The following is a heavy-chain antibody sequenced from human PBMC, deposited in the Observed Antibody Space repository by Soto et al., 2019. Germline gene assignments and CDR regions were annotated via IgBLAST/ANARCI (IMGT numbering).Heavy chain of an antibody. CDR2: IYSGGST. Sequence: EVQLVESGGGLVQPGGSLRLSCAASGFTVSSNYMSWVRQAPGKGLEWVSVIYSGGSTYYADSVKGRFTISRDNSKNTLYLQMNSLIAEDTAVYYCARAGGYGSGTRRGAFDIWGQGTMVTVSS. J-gene: IGHJ3*02. V-gene: IGHV3-66*01. D-gene: IGHD3-10*01. CDR3: ARAGGYGSGTRRGAFDI. CDR1: GFTVSSNY.